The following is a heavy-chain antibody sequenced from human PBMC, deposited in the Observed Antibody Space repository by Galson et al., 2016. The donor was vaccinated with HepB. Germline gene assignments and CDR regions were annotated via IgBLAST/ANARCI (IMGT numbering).Heavy chain of an antibody. CDR3: ARSKASGWYGPFGY. D-gene: IGHD6-19*01. V-gene: IGHV3-33*01. CDR2: IWYDGRNN. CDR1: GFSFSSFG. J-gene: IGHJ4*02. Sequence: SLRLSCAASGFSFSSFGMHGVRQAPRKGLEWVAIIWYDGRNNYYADSVKGRFTISRDNSKDTLYLQMNSLRVEDTAVYYCARSKASGWYGPFGYWGQGTLVTVSS.